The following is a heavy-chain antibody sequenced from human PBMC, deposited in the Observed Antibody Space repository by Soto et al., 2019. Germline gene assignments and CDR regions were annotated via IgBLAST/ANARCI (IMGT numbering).Heavy chain of an antibody. Sequence: PSETLSRTCSVSGGSIGSSDYFWCCIRQSPGKGPEWIGTTYYTGKSDSNPSLKSRVTVSLDTSKNQVSLNLRSVTAADAAVYYCARHPAATLTSFYGVDVWGPGTTVTVSS. D-gene: IGHD6-25*01. J-gene: IGHJ6*02. CDR3: ARHPAATLTSFYGVDV. CDR2: TYYTGKS. CDR1: GGSIGSSDYF. V-gene: IGHV4-39*01.